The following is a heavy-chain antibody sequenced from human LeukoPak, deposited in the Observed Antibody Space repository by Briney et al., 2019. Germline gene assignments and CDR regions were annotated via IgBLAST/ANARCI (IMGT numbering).Heavy chain of an antibody. CDR2: IFYTGST. D-gene: IGHD3-22*01. CDR1: GDSLSSNRSY. CDR3: ARLDNSGYYHIDY. V-gene: IGHV4-39*01. J-gene: IGHJ4*02. Sequence: SETLSLTCTVSGDSLSSNRSYWGWIRQPPGRGLKWLGNIFYTGSTYYNPSRKSRVTISVDTSKNQFSLKLSSVTAADTAVYYCARLDNSGYYHIDYWGQGTLVSVSS.